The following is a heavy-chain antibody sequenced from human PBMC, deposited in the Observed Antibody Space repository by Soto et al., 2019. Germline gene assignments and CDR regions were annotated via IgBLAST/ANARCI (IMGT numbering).Heavy chain of an antibody. J-gene: IGHJ4*02. V-gene: IGHV1-18*01. CDR1: GYTFTVASYG. Sequence: QVQLVQSRAEVKKPGASVNVSCKASGYTFTVASYGITWVRQAPGQGLEWMGWISAYNGNTNYAQKLQGRVTMTTYTSTSTAYMELRSLRSDDTAVYYCARTDSRPQDFDYWGQGTLVTVSS. CDR2: ISAYNGNT. D-gene: IGHD6-13*01. CDR3: ARTDSRPQDFDY.